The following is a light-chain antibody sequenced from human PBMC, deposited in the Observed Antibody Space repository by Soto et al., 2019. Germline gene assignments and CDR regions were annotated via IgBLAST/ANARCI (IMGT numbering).Light chain of an antibody. Sequence: QSVLTQPPSVSGAPGQRVTISCTGNSSNIGAGFDVHWYQQRPGTAPKLLIYDNSNRPSGVPDRYSGSKSGTSASLAITGRQAENGTDYCYQSHDSRLSAVVFGGGTKLTVL. CDR2: DNS. J-gene: IGLJ2*01. CDR1: SSNIGAGFD. CDR3: QSHDSRLSAVV. V-gene: IGLV1-40*01.